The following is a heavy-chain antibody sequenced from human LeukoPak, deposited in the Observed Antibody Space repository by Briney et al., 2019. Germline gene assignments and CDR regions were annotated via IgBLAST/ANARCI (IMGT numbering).Heavy chain of an antibody. CDR3: ARDTAMVRGSFDY. CDR2: FDPEDGET. Sequence: GASVKVSCKVSGYTLTELSMHWVRQAPGKGLEWMGGFDPEDGETIYAQKFQGRVTMTTDTSTSTAYMELRSLRSDDTAVYYCARDTAMVRGSFDYWGQGTLVTVSS. V-gene: IGHV1-24*01. CDR1: GYTLTELS. D-gene: IGHD5-18*01. J-gene: IGHJ4*02.